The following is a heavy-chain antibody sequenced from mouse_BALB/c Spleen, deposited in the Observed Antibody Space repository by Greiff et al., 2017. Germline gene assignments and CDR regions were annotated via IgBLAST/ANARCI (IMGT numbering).Heavy chain of an antibody. CDR1: GFSLTGYG. D-gene: IGHD4-1*01. CDR2: IWGDGST. J-gene: IGHJ4*01. Sequence: VKLMEPGPGLVAPSQSLSITCTVSGFSLTGYGVNWVRQPPGKGLEWLGMIWGDGSTDYNSALKSRLSISKDNSKSQVFLKMNSLQTDDTARYYCARDWVPYAMDYWGQGTSVTVSS. V-gene: IGHV2-6-7*01. CDR3: ARDWVPYAMDY.